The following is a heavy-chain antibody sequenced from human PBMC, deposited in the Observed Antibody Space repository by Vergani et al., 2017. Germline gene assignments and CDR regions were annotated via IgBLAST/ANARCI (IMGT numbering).Heavy chain of an antibody. V-gene: IGHV4-38-2*02. CDR1: GYSISHGYY. J-gene: IGHJ3*02. Sequence: QVQLQESGPGLVKPSETLSLTCSVSGYSISHGYYWGWIRQPPGKGLEWIATVFHSGSAYYNPSLRRRVTISVETSKNQFSLRLTTLTAADTAVYYCARQFWVSQGVGAFETWGRGTEVSVSS. D-gene: IGHD3-16*01. CDR3: ARQFWVSQGVGAFET. CDR2: VFHSGSA.